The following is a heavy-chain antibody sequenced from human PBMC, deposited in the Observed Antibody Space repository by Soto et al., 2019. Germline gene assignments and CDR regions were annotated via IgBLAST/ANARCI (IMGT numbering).Heavy chain of an antibody. Sequence: EVQLVESGGGLVQPGGSLRLSCAASGFTVSSHYMSWVRQAPGKGLEWVSVIYSGGSTYYAKSVTGRFIISRDNSKSTGYLQRNSLRAEDTAVYYCARDRTISDYRSSGALGLWGQGTRVSVSS. D-gene: IGHD6-6*01. CDR2: IYSGGST. J-gene: IGHJ4*02. CDR1: GFTVSSHY. V-gene: IGHV3-66*01. CDR3: ARDRTISDYRSSGALGL.